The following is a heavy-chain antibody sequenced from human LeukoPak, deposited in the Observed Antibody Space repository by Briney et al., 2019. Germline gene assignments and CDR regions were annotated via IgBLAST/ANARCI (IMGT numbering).Heavy chain of an antibody. CDR2: ISAYNGNT. V-gene: IGHV1-18*01. J-gene: IGHJ4*02. Sequence: ASVKVSCKASGYTFTSYGISWVRQAPGQGLEWMGWISAYNGNTNYAQKLQGRVTMTTDTSTSTAYMELRSLRSDDTAVYYCARNVGYYYGSGTPDFDYWGQGTLVTVSS. CDR3: ARNVGYYYGSGTPDFDY. CDR1: GYTFTSYG. D-gene: IGHD3-10*01.